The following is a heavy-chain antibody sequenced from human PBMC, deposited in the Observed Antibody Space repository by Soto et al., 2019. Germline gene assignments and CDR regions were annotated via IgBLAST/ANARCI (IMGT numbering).Heavy chain of an antibody. D-gene: IGHD6-19*01. CDR3: AKAGSGWYGSLY. CDR1: GFIFITYA. V-gene: IGHV3-23*01. CDR2: ISGSGANT. Sequence: GGSLRLSCVASGFIFITYAMILVRQTPGKGLEWVSAISGSGANTHYADSVKGRFTVSRDNSRNTIYLQMTSLRVEDTAVYYCAKAGSGWYGSLYWGQGTLVTVSS. J-gene: IGHJ4*02.